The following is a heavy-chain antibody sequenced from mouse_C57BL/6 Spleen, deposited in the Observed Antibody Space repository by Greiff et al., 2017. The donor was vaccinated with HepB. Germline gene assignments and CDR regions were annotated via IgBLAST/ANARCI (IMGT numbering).Heavy chain of an antibody. CDR2: IYPGGGYT. D-gene: IGHD2-4*01. Sequence: QVQLQQSGAELVRPGTSVKMSCKASGYTFTNYWIGWAKQRPGHGLEWIGDIYPGGGYTNYNEKFKGKATLTADKSSSTAYMQFSSLTSEDSAIYYCARARYDYDGDYYAMDYWGQGTSVTVSS. CDR3: ARARYDYDGDYYAMDY. J-gene: IGHJ4*01. V-gene: IGHV1-63*01. CDR1: GYTFTNYW.